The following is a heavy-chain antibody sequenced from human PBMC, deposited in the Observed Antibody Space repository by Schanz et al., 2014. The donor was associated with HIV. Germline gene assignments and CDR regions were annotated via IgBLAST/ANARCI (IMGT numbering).Heavy chain of an antibody. J-gene: IGHJ6*02. CDR2: ISYDGSNK. CDR3: ARVANWDYYGMDV. Sequence: QVQLVESGGGVVQPGRSLRLSCAVSGFTFSNYAMHWVRQAPGKGLEWVAVISYDGSNKYYADSVKGRFTISRDNSKNTLYLQMNSLRADDTAVYYCARVANWDYYGMDVWGRGTTVTVSS. D-gene: IGHD3-16*01. V-gene: IGHV3-30-3*01. CDR1: GFTFSNYA.